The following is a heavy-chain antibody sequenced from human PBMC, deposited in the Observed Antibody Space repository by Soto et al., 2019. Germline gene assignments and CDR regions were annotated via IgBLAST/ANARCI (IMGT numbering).Heavy chain of an antibody. CDR2: ITSNGGST. Sequence: PGGSLRLSCSASGFTFSNYAMHWVRQAPGKGLEYVSAITSNGGSTYYADSVKGRFTISRDNSKNTLYLQMSSLRVEDTAVYYCVKVYRWCSSTSCYNWFDPWGQGTLVTVSS. CDR3: VKVYRWCSSTSCYNWFDP. CDR1: GFTFSNYA. D-gene: IGHD2-2*01. V-gene: IGHV3-64D*06. J-gene: IGHJ5*02.